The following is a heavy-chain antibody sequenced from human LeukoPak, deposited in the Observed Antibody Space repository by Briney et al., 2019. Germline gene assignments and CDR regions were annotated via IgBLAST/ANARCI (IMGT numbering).Heavy chain of an antibody. D-gene: IGHD3-3*01. CDR3: ATLNYDFWSGHQTSWFDP. CDR2: IYPGDSDT. Sequence: ESLKISCKGSGYSFTSYWIGWVRQMPGKGLEWMGIIYPGDSDTRYSPSFQGQVTISADKSISTAYLQWSSLRASDTAMYYCATLNYDFWSGHQTSWFDPWGQGTLVTVSS. V-gene: IGHV5-51*01. J-gene: IGHJ5*02. CDR1: GYSFTSYW.